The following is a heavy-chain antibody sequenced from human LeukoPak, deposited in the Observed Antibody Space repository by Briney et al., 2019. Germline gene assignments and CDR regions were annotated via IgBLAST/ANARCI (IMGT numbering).Heavy chain of an antibody. CDR2: LRDDGTKK. D-gene: IGHD3-16*01. CDR1: GFTFSSYG. CDR3: AREGKLGIANYFDF. Sequence: GRSLRLSCAASGFTFSSYGMHWVRQAPGKGLEWVALLRDDGTKKYYGDSVKGRFTISRDNFKNTLYLHMNSLRADDTAVYYCAREGKLGIANYFDFWGQGTLVTVSS. J-gene: IGHJ4*02. V-gene: IGHV3-33*01.